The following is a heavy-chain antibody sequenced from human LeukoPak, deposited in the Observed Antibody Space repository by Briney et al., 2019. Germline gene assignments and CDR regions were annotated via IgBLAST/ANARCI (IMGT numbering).Heavy chain of an antibody. D-gene: IGHD3-10*01. V-gene: IGHV3-23*01. CDR2: ISGSDTST. CDR1: GFTFSNYP. J-gene: IGHJ4*02. CDR3: AKGYYGSGTYDY. Sequence: PGGSVRLSCAGSGFTFSNYPMTWVRQAPGKGLEWVSAISGSDTSTYYADSVKGRFTISRDNSKNTLYLQMNSLRAEDTAVYYCAKGYYGSGTYDYWGQGTLVTVSS.